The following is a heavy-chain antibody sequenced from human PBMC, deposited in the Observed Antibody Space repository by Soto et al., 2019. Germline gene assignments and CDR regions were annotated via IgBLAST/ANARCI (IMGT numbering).Heavy chain of an antibody. D-gene: IGHD2-2*01. CDR1: GGSFSGYY. J-gene: IGHJ4*02. V-gene: IGHV4-34*01. CDR2: INHSGST. CDR3: ARGSRYGESDY. Sequence: QVQLQQWGAGLLKPSETLSLTCAVYGGSFSGYYWSWIRQPPGKGLEWIGEINHSGSTNYNPSLKSRVTISVDTSKNQFSLKLSSVTAADTAVYYCARGSRYGESDYWGQGTLVTVSS.